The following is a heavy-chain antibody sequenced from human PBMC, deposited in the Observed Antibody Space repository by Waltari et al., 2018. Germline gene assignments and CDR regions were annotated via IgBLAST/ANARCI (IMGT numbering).Heavy chain of an antibody. J-gene: IGHJ4*02. V-gene: IGHV3-66*02. Sequence: ESGGGLVQPGGSLTISCTASGFTVTDNYMNWVRQAPGKGLEWVASFYIGGSTHYADSAKGRFTVSRDNSKNTMHLQMNNLRPEDTAVYFCVKGLTPWGQGTRVTVSS. CDR2: FYIGGST. CDR1: GFTVTDNY. CDR3: VKGLTP.